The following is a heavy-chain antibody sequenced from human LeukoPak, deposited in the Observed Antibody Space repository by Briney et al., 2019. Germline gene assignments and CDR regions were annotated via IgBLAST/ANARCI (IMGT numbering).Heavy chain of an antibody. V-gene: IGHV3-23*01. D-gene: IGHD5-24*01. CDR2: ISGSGGTT. CDR1: GFTFSTYV. Sequence: GGSLRLSCAASGFTFSTYVMSWVRQAPGKGLEWVSAISGSGGTTYYADSVKGRFTISRDNSKNTVFLQMNSLRAEDTAVYYCARGMGGYTFDYWGQGTLVTVSS. J-gene: IGHJ4*02. CDR3: ARGMGGYTFDY.